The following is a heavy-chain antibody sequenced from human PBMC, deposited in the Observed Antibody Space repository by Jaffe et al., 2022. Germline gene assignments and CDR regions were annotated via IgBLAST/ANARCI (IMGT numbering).Heavy chain of an antibody. CDR2: IYYSGST. D-gene: IGHD6-13*01. Sequence: QVQLQESGPGLVKPSETLSLTCTVSGGSVSSGSYYWSWIRQPPGKGLEWIGYIYYSGSTNYNPSLKSRVTISVDTSKNQFSLKLSSVTAADTAVYYCARGGPSYYSSSWYEKINWFDPWGQGTLVTVSS. CDR3: ARGGPSYYSSSWYEKINWFDP. J-gene: IGHJ5*02. V-gene: IGHV4-61*01. CDR1: GGSVSSGSYY.